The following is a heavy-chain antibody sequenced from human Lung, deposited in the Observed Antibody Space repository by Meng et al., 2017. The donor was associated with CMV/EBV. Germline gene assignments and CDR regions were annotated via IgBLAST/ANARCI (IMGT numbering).Heavy chain of an antibody. CDR2: ISGSGGST. V-gene: IGHV3-23*01. CDR3: AKDLGGETDFWSGYLYYYYYYGMDV. D-gene: IGHD3-3*01. J-gene: IGHJ6*02. CDR1: GFTFSSYA. Sequence: GESLKISCAASGFTFSSYAMSWVRQAPGKGLEWVSAISGSGGSTYYADSVKGRFTISRDNSKNTLYLQMNSLRAEDTAVYYCAKDLGGETDFWSGYLYYYYYYGMDVWXQETXVTVAS.